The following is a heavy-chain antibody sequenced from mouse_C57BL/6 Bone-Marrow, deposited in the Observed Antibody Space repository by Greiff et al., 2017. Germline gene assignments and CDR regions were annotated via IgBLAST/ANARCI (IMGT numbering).Heavy chain of an antibody. CDR2: ISSGGDYI. J-gene: IGHJ1*03. CDR1: GFTFSSYA. D-gene: IGHD3-2*02. Sequence: EVQLQQSGEGLVKPGGSLKLSCAASGFTFSSYAMSWVRQTPEKRLEWVAYISSGGDYIYYADTVKGRFTISRDNARNTLYLQMSSLKSEDTAMYYCTRDQGVDWYFDVWGTGTTVTVSA. V-gene: IGHV5-9-1*02. CDR3: TRDQGVDWYFDV.